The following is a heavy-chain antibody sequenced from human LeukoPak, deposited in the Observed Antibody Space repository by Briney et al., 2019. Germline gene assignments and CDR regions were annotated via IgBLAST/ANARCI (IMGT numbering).Heavy chain of an antibody. J-gene: IGHJ1*01. CDR1: GFTFSNYW. Sequence: GGSLGLSCAASGFTFSNYWMHWARQAPGKGLVWVSRISSDGSDTTYGDSAKGRFTISRDNSKNTLYLQMNSLRAEDTAVYYCAKDRGSSWYFEHWGQGTLVTVSS. CDR2: ISSDGSDT. D-gene: IGHD6-13*01. V-gene: IGHV3-74*01. CDR3: AKDRGSSWYFEH.